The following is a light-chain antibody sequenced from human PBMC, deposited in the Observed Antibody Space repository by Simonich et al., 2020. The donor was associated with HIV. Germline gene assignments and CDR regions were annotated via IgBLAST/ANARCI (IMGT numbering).Light chain of an antibody. CDR1: SSDVGGYTY. V-gene: IGLV2-23*02. CDR2: DVN. CDR3: CSYAGSSTLV. J-gene: IGLJ3*02. Sequence: QSALTQPASVSGSPGQSITISCTGSSSDVGGYTYVSWYQQHPGKAPKLMIYDVNKRPAGGSNRFAGSKSGNTASLTISGLQAEDEADYYCCSYAGSSTLVFGGGTKLTVL.